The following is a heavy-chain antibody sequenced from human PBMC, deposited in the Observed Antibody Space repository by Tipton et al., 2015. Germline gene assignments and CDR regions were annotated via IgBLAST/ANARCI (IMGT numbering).Heavy chain of an antibody. CDR1: GYSFTSYW. D-gene: IGHD3-22*01. CDR3: AGHRDSSGYYQHDGFNI. J-gene: IGHJ3*02. V-gene: IGHV5-51*01. Sequence: VQLVQSGAEVKKPGESLKISCKGSGYSFTSYWIGWVRQMPGKGLELMGIIYPGDSETTYSPSFQGQVTISADKSISTAYLQWSSLKASDTAMYYCAGHRDSSGYYQHDGFNIWGQGTMFTVPS. CDR2: IYPGDSET.